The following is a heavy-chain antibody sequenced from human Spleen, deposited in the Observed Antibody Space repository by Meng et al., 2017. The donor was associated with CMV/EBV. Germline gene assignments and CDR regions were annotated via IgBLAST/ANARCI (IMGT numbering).Heavy chain of an antibody. CDR3: ARGLGYCTNGVCYSRGARGANGFDP. V-gene: IGHV3-23*01. J-gene: IGHJ5*02. CDR2: IRGSGGST. D-gene: IGHD2-8*01. Sequence: CVRLAPGLGPQWVSSIRGSGGSTYYAGSVKGRFTISRDNSKNTLYLQMNSLRAEDTAVYYCARGLGYCTNGVCYSRGARGANGFDPWGQGTLVTVSS.